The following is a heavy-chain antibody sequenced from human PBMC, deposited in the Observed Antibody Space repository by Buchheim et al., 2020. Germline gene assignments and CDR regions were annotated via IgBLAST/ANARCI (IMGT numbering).Heavy chain of an antibody. V-gene: IGHV4-4*02. J-gene: IGHJ6*02. Sequence: QVQLQESGPGLVKPSGTLSLTCAVSGGSISSSNWWSWVRQPPGKGLEWIGEIYHSGSTNYTPSLKSRVTISVDKSKNPFSLKLSSVADADTAVYYCARVHGDYDSEGGRDHYYYGMDVWGQGTT. D-gene: IGHD4-17*01. CDR3: ARVHGDYDSEGGRDHYYYGMDV. CDR2: IYHSGST. CDR1: GGSISSSNW.